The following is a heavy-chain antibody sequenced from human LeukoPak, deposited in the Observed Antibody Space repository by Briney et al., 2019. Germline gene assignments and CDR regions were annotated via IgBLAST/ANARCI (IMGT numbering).Heavy chain of an antibody. J-gene: IGHJ6*03. V-gene: IGHV3-48*03. CDR1: GFTFSSHE. Sequence: GGSLRLSCAASGFTFSSHEMKWVRQAPGKGLEWISYISTSGSSTYYADSVKGRFTISRDNAKNSLYLQMNSLRAEDTAVYYCARDGIQLGYMDAWGKGTTVTVS. CDR2: ISTSGSST. D-gene: IGHD5-18*01. CDR3: ARDGIQLGYMDA.